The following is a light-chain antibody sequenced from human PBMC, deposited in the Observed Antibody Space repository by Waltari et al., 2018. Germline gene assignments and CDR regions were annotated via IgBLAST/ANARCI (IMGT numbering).Light chain of an antibody. J-gene: IGLJ3*02. CDR3: AAWDDSLNLWV. V-gene: IGLV1-44*01. CDR2: SDK. Sequence: QSVLTQPPSASGTPGQRVTISCSGSSSNIASSTIHWYQQLPGTAPKLLMYSDKLRPPGLPDRFSGPKSGTSASLAISGLQSEDEADYYGAAWDDSLNLWVFGGGTELTVL. CDR1: SSNIASST.